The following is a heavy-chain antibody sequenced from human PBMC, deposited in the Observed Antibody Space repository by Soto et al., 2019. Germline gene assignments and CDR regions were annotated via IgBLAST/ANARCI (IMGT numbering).Heavy chain of an antibody. J-gene: IGHJ4*02. V-gene: IGHV4-59*01. Sequence: SETLSLTCSVSGGSIVGSYWIFFGQSPVKGLEWLGYVYYTGSTNYSPSLRSRVSISVDTSKNEFSLRLSSVTAADTAVYFCARSVAVPGAHIDYWGQGTQVTVSS. D-gene: IGHD6-19*01. CDR1: GGSIVGSY. CDR3: ARSVAVPGAHIDY. CDR2: VYYTGST.